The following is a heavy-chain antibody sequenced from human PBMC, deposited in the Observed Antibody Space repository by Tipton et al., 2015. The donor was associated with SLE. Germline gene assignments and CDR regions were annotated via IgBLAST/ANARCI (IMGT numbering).Heavy chain of an antibody. D-gene: IGHD3-10*01. CDR2: IYYSGSTNYSGST. Sequence: TLSLTCTVSGGSISSYYWSWIRQPPGKGLEWIGYIYYSGSTNYSGSTNYNPSLKSRVTISLDTSKNQFSLKLSSVTAADTAVYYCARGGVLGFHPSAFDFWGQGTMVTVSS. J-gene: IGHJ3*01. CDR3: ARGGVLGFHPSAFDF. V-gene: IGHV4-59*01. CDR1: GGSISSYY.